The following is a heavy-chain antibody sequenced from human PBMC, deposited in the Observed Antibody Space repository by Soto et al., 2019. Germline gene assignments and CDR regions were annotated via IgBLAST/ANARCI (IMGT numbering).Heavy chain of an antibody. CDR1: GFTFINFA. Sequence: EVQLLDSGGGLVQPGGSLRLSCAASGFTFINFAMSWVRQSPGKGLEWVSAISGSGGTTWYADSVRGRFTTSRDNSNNTLYLQMNSLRAEDTAVYYCAKFGASGSYFQFDYWGHGIVVTVSS. D-gene: IGHD3-10*01. CDR3: AKFGASGSYFQFDY. V-gene: IGHV3-23*01. J-gene: IGHJ4*01. CDR2: ISGSGGTT.